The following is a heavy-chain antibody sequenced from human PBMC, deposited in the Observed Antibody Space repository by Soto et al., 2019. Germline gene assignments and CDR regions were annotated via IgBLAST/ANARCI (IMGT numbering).Heavy chain of an antibody. Sequence: QVQLQQWGAGLLKPSETLSLTCAVYGGSFSGYYWSWIRQPPGKGLEWIGEINHSGSTNYNPSLKSRVTISVDTSKNQFSLKLSSVNAADTAVYYCARGRDVFDWLLYRAYYFDYWGQGTLVTVSS. D-gene: IGHD3-9*01. CDR2: INHSGST. CDR3: ARGRDVFDWLLYRAYYFDY. CDR1: GGSFSGYY. J-gene: IGHJ4*02. V-gene: IGHV4-34*01.